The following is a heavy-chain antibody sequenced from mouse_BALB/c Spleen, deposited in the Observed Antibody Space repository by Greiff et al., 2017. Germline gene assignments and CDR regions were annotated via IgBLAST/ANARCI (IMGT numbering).Heavy chain of an antibody. CDR3: TRGGWLPHAMDY. V-gene: IGHV1-5*01. D-gene: IGHD2-3*01. J-gene: IGHJ4*01. CDR1: GYSFTSYW. Sequence: EVQLQESGTVLARPGASVKMSCKASGYSFTSYWMHWVKQRPGQGLEWIGAIYPGNSDTSYNQKFKGKAKLTAVTSASTAYMELSSLTNEDSAVYYCTRGGWLPHAMDYWGQGTSVTVSS. CDR2: IYPGNSDT.